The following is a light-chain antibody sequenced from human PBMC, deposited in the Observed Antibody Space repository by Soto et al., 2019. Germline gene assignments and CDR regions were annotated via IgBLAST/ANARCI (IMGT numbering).Light chain of an antibody. V-gene: IGKV3-20*01. Sequence: EIVLTQSPGTLSLSTGERATLSCRASQSVSSSYLAWYQQKPGQAPRLLIYGASSRATGIPDRFSGSGSGTDFTLTIIRREPEDFAVYYCQQAHGFVQGTKLESK. CDR2: GAS. CDR1: QSVSSSY. J-gene: IGKJ2*01. CDR3: QQAHG.